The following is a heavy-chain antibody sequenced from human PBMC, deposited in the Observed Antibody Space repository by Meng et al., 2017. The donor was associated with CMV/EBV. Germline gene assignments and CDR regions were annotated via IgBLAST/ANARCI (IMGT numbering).Heavy chain of an antibody. D-gene: IGHD6-6*01. Sequence: YSISSSNWWSWIRQPPGKGLEWIGYIYYSGSTYYNPSLKSRVTMSVDTSKNQFSLKLSSVTAVDTAVYYCARLGSSSSWVLGWFDPWGQGTLVTVSS. CDR1: YSISSSNW. V-gene: IGHV4-28*01. J-gene: IGHJ5*02. CDR3: ARLGSSSSWVLGWFDP. CDR2: IYYSGST.